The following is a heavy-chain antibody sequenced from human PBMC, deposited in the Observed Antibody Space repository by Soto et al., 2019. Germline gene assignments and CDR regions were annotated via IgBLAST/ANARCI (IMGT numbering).Heavy chain of an antibody. D-gene: IGHD3-3*01. CDR2: IYYSGST. CDR1: GGSISSSSYY. J-gene: IGHJ4*02. Sequence: QLRLQESGPGLVKPSETLSLTCTVSGGSISSSSYYWGWIRQPPGKGLEWIGSIYYSGSTYYNPSLKSRVTISVDTSKNQFSLKLSSVTAADTAVYYCARLTVYYFDYWGQGTLVTVSS. V-gene: IGHV4-39*01. CDR3: ARLTVYYFDY.